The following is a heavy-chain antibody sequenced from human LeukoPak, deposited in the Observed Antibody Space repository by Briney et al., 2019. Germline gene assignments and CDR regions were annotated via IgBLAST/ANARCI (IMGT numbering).Heavy chain of an antibody. CDR1: GFTLSNYW. CDR3: ALNMIGGQIFDS. D-gene: IGHD3-16*01. J-gene: IGHJ4*02. Sequence: GGSLRLSCAASGFTLSNYWMSWVRQAPGKGLEWVADIKRDGSEKHYVDSVKGRFTISRDDAKNPLYLQMNSLRVEDTAVYYCALNMIGGQIFDSWGQGTLVTVSS. V-gene: IGHV3-7*01. CDR2: IKRDGSEK.